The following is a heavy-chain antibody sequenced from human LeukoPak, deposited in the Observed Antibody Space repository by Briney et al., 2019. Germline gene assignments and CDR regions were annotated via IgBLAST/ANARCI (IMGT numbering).Heavy chain of an antibody. CDR3: ARGDSSGWHGGLTFDY. Sequence: QPGGSLRLSCAASGFTVSSNYMSWVRQAPGKGLEWVSVIYSGGSTYYADSVKGRFTISRDNSKNTLYLQMNSLRAEDTAVYYCARGDSSGWHGGLTFDYWGQGTLVTVSS. CDR1: GFTVSSNY. D-gene: IGHD6-19*01. J-gene: IGHJ4*02. V-gene: IGHV3-66*01. CDR2: IYSGGST.